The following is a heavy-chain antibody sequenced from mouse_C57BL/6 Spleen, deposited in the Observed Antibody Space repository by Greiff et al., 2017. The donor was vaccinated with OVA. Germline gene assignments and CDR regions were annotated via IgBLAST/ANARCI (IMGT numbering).Heavy chain of an antibody. V-gene: IGHV1-15*01. CDR3: TRLLRPAMDY. CDR1: GYTFTDYE. CDR2: IDPETGGT. J-gene: IGHJ4*01. D-gene: IGHD1-2*01. Sequence: QVQLQQSGAELVRPGASVTLSCKASGYTFTDYEMHWVKQTPVHGLEWIGAIDPETGGTAYNQKFTGKAILTADKSSSTAYMELRSLTSEDSAVYYCTRLLRPAMDYWGQGTSVTVAS.